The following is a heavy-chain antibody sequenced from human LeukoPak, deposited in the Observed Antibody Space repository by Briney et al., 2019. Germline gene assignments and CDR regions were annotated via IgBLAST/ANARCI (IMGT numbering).Heavy chain of an antibody. CDR1: GFTFSSSW. D-gene: IGHD4-11*01. Sequence: PGGSLRLSCAASGFTFSSSWMSWLRQAPGRGLEWVADIKEDGSDKYYVDSVKGRFTISRDNAKNALYLQMNSLRVEDTAVYYCARDGDSINYYYYYMDVWGKGTTVTVSS. CDR3: ARDGDSINYYYYYMDV. J-gene: IGHJ6*03. V-gene: IGHV3-7*01. CDR2: IKEDGSDK.